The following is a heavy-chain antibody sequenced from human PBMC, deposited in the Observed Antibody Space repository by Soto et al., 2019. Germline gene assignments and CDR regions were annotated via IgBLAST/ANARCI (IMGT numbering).Heavy chain of an antibody. CDR3: ARGFRGYCSSTSYYSHYFDY. D-gene: IGHD2-2*02. CDR2: RNPNSGNT. CDR1: GYTFTSYG. Sequence: GASVKVSSKASGYTFTSYGINWVRQATGQGLEWMGWRNPNSGNTGYAQKFQGRVTMTRNTSTSTAYMELRSLRSEDTAVYYCARGFRGYCSSTSYYSHYFDYWGQGTLVTVSS. V-gene: IGHV1-8*01. J-gene: IGHJ4*01.